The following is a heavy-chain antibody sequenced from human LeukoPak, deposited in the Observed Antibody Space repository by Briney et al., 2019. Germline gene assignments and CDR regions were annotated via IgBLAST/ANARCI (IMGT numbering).Heavy chain of an antibody. CDR1: GFTFSSYA. D-gene: IGHD3-22*01. CDR3: ARAARFGDSSGYRDAFDI. V-gene: IGHV3-30*04. CDR2: ISYDGSNK. J-gene: IGHJ3*02. Sequence: GRSLRLSSAASGFTFSSYAMHWVRQAPGKGLEWVAVISYDGSNKYYADSVKGRFTISRDNSKNTLYLQMNSLRAEDTAVYYCARAARFGDSSGYRDAFDIWGQGTMVTVSS.